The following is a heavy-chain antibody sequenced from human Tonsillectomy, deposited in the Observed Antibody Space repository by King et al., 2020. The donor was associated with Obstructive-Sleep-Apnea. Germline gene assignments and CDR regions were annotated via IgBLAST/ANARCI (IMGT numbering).Heavy chain of an antibody. CDR2: INPSGGST. Sequence: AQLVQSGAEVKKPGASVKVSCKASGYTFTSYYMHWVRQAPGQGLEWMGIINPSGGSTSYAQKFQGRVTMTRDTSTSTVYMELSSLRSEDTAVYYCARDLDRTYYYDSSGYDAFDIWGQGTMVTVSS. CDR3: ARDLDRTYYYDSSGYDAFDI. J-gene: IGHJ3*02. D-gene: IGHD3-22*01. CDR1: GYTFTSYY. V-gene: IGHV1-46*03.